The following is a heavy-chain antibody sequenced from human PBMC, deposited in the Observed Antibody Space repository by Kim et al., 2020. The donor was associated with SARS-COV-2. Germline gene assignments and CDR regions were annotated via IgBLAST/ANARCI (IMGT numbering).Heavy chain of an antibody. D-gene: IGHD3-16*01. CDR2: ISTNKGDR. CDR3: ARDFFEDAHIWEDYFDS. V-gene: IGHV1-18*01. CDR1: GYIFLNFG. Sequence: ASVKVSCRASGYIFLNFGISWVRQAPGKGLEWMGWISTNKGDRNYAQRFRDRVTLTTDTSTNTVYMEMRGLRSDDTAVYYCARDFFEDAHIWEDYFDSWGQGTLVTVSA. J-gene: IGHJ4*02.